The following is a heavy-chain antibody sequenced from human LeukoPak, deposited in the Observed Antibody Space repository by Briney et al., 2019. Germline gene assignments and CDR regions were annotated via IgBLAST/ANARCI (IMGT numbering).Heavy chain of an antibody. D-gene: IGHD3-10*01. V-gene: IGHV3-21*01. J-gene: IGHJ4*02. Sequence: GGSLRLSCAASGFTFSSYSTNWVRQAPGKGLEWVSSISSSSDYIYYADSVKGRFTISRDNAKNSLYLQMNSLRAEDTAVYYCARSEVGSFFDYWGQGTLVTVSS. CDR3: ARSEVGSFFDY. CDR1: GFTFSSYS. CDR2: ISSSSDYI.